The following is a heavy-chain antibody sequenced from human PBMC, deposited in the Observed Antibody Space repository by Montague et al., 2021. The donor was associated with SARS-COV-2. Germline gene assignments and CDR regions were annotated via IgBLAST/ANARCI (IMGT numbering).Heavy chain of an antibody. Sequence: TLSLTCTVSGDSITSDVSYWSWIRQPAGKGLEWIGRIYTTGSTNYNPSLKSRLTISLDTSKNQFSLKLGSVTAADTAVYYCARDDFRWEFDCWGQGTLVTVSS. V-gene: IGHV4-61*02. J-gene: IGHJ4*02. D-gene: IGHD1-26*01. CDR1: GDSITSDVSY. CDR2: IYTTGST. CDR3: ARDDFRWEFDC.